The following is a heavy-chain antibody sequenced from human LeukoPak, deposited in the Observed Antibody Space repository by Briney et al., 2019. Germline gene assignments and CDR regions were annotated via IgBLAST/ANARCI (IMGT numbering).Heavy chain of an antibody. CDR3: AGDSGYSYGWGYMDV. V-gene: IGHV1-18*01. J-gene: IGHJ6*03. Sequence: ASVKVSCKASGYTFTSYGISWVRQAPGHGLEWMGWISAYNGNTNYAQKLQGRVTMTTDTSTSTAYMELRSLGSDDTAVYYCAGDSGYSYGWGYMDVWGKGTTVTVSS. CDR1: GYTFTSYG. D-gene: IGHD5-18*01. CDR2: ISAYNGNT.